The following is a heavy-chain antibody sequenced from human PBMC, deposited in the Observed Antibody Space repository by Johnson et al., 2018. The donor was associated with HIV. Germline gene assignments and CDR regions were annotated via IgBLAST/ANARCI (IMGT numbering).Heavy chain of an antibody. J-gene: IGHJ3*02. V-gene: IGHV3-53*01. D-gene: IGHD6-13*01. Sequence: VQLVESGGGLIQPGGSLRLSCAASGFTVSSNYMSWVRQAPGKGLEWVSVIYSGGSTYYADSVKGRFTISGDNSKNTLYLQMNSLRAEDTAGYYCARADSSSSPWMGLDIWGQGTLVTVAS. CDR3: ARADSSSSPWMGLDI. CDR1: GFTVSSNY. CDR2: IYSGGST.